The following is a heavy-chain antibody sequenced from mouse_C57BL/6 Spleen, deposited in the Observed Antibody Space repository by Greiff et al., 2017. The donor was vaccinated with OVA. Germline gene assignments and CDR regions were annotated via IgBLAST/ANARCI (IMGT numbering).Heavy chain of an antibody. CDR1: GYTFTDYY. D-gene: IGHD1-1*01. CDR3: AREGDYFTTVVAPLDY. V-gene: IGHV1-26*01. Sequence: VQLQQSGPELVKPGASVKISCKASGYTFTDYYMNWVKQSHGKSLEWIGDINPNNGGTSYNQKFKGKATLTVDKSSSTAYMELRSLTSEDSAVYYCAREGDYFTTVVAPLDYWGQGTTLTVSS. CDR2: INPNNGGT. J-gene: IGHJ2*01.